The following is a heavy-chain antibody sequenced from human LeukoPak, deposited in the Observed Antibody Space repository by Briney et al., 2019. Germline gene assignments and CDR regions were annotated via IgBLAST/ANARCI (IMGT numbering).Heavy chain of an antibody. D-gene: IGHD3-10*01. Sequence: PGGSLRLSCAASGFNFSRYDMHWVRQATGKGLEWVSAIGSAGDTYYPGSVKGRFTISRENAKNSLYLQMNRLRAEDTAVYYCAKDILWFGELCPFDYWGQGTLVTVSS. V-gene: IGHV3-13*01. CDR1: GFNFSRYD. CDR3: AKDILWFGELCPFDY. CDR2: IGSAGDT. J-gene: IGHJ4*02.